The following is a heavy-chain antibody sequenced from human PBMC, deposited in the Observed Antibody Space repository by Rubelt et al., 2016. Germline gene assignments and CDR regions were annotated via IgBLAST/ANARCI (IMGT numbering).Heavy chain of an antibody. J-gene: IGHJ4*02. CDR3: ARHTASSSGWYRDFFDY. CDR1: GGSISSDHF. Sequence: QVQLQESGPGLVKPSGTLSLTCAVSGGSISSDHFWAWIRQPPGKGLEWIGNTYYGGSTFYNPSPKTRVTISVDTSKNQFSRKLGLVTAADTAVYYCARHTASSSGWYRDFFDYWGQGTLVTVSS. CDR2: TYYGGST. D-gene: IGHD6-19*01. V-gene: IGHV4-39*01.